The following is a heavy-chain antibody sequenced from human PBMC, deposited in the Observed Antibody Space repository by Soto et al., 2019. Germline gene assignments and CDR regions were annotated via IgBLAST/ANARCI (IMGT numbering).Heavy chain of an antibody. J-gene: IGHJ3*02. D-gene: IGHD2-15*01. CDR1: GGSISSYY. CDR2: IYYSGST. Sequence: SETLSLTCTVSGGSISSYYWSWILQPPGKGLEWIGYIYYSGSTNYNPSLKSRVTISVDTSKNQFSLKLSSVTAADTAVYYCARGGVVVVVAATRGPDAFDIWGQGTMVTVSS. V-gene: IGHV4-59*01. CDR3: ARGGVVVVVAATRGPDAFDI.